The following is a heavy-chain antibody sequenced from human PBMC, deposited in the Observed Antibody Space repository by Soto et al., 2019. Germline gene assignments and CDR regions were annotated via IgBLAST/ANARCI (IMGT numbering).Heavy chain of an antibody. J-gene: IGHJ4*02. D-gene: IGHD4-4*01. V-gene: IGHV3-7*04. CDR1: GFTVNRYW. Sequence: EVQLVESGGGLVQPGGALRLSCAASGFTVNRYWMNWVRQAPGRGLEWMGNINQDGSEKHYVDSVKGRFTISRDKAKDSVYLQMNSPKAEDTAMYYCARGGYDSSNTFDYGGQGTLVTVSS. CDR3: ARGGYDSSNTFDY. CDR2: INQDGSEK.